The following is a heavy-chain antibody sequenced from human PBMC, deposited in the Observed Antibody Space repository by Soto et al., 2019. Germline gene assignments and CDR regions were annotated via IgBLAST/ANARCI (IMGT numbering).Heavy chain of an antibody. CDR2: IIPIFGTA. D-gene: IGHD2-15*01. CDR3: AKHNCSGGSCYSRGLDY. Sequence: QVQLVQSGAEVKKPGSSVKVSCKASGGTFSSYAISWVRQAPGQGLEWMGGIIPIFGTANYAQKFQGRVTITADESTSTAYMELSSLRSEDTAVYYCAKHNCSGGSCYSRGLDYWGQGTLVTVSS. V-gene: IGHV1-69*12. CDR1: GGTFSSYA. J-gene: IGHJ4*02.